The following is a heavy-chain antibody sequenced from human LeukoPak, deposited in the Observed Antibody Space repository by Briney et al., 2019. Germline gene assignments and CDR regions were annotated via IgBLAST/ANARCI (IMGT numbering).Heavy chain of an antibody. CDR2: IYTGGST. CDR3: AREISSGWAFDY. V-gene: IGHV4-4*07. D-gene: IGHD6-19*01. Sequence: SETLSLTCTVSGGSISGFYWGWTRQPAGKGLEWIGRIYTGGSTNYNPPLKSRVTMSVDTSNNQFSLTLSSVTAADTAVYYCAREISSGWAFDYWGQGSLVTVSS. CDR1: GGSISGFY. J-gene: IGHJ4*02.